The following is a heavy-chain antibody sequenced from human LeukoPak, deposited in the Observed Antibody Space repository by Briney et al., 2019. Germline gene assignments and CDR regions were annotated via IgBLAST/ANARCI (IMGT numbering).Heavy chain of an antibody. J-gene: IGHJ4*02. CDR3: ARGAWATRLGS. CDR2: IYESGTT. Sequence: KPSETLSLTCAVYGESLNSYYWSWVRQPPGEVLEWIGEIYESGTTEYNPSLKSRVTISMVPSKQQFSLSLSSVTAADTAVYYCARGAWATRLGSWGLGTPVIVSS. V-gene: IGHV4-34*01. D-gene: IGHD2-15*01. CDR1: GESLNSYY.